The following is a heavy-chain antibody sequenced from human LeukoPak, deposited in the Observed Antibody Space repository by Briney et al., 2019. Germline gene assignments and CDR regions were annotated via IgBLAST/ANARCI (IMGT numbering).Heavy chain of an antibody. V-gene: IGHV5-51*01. CDR1: GYSFTSYW. D-gene: IGHD3-16*01. CDR3: ARKGGAPFFFYNGMDV. J-gene: IGHJ6*04. Sequence: GESLKISCKGSGYSFTSYWIGWVRQMPGKGLEWMGIIYPGDSDTRYSPSFQGQVTISADKSISTAYLQWSSLKASDTAMYYCARKGGAPFFFYNGMDVGAKGTTAPVPS. CDR2: IYPGDSDT.